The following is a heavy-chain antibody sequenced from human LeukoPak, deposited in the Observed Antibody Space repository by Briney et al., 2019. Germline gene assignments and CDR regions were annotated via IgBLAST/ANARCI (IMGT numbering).Heavy chain of an antibody. CDR3: ARGKYYYDSSGYDYFDY. Sequence: SETLSLTCAVYGGSFSGHYWSWIRQPPGKGLEWIGEINHSGSTNYNPSLKSRVTISVDTSKNQFSLKLSSVTAADTAVYYCARGKYYYDSSGYDYFDYWGQGTLVTVPS. V-gene: IGHV4-34*01. J-gene: IGHJ4*02. D-gene: IGHD3-22*01. CDR2: INHSGST. CDR1: GGSFSGHY.